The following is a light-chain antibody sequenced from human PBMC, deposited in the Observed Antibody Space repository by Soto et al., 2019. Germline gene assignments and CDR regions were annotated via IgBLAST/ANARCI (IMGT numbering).Light chain of an antibody. CDR3: QQSYSTPPT. J-gene: IGKJ5*01. Sequence: DIQMTHSPPSLSASVSYRATTTCRGSQSISSYLNWYQQKPGKAPKLLIYAASSLQSGVPSRFSGSGSGTDFTLTISSLQPEDFATYYCQQSYSTPPTFGQGTRLEI. CDR2: AAS. CDR1: QSISSY. V-gene: IGKV1-39*01.